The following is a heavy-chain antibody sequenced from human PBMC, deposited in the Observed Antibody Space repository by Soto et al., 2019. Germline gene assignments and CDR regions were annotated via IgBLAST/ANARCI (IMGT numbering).Heavy chain of an antibody. CDR1: GFSLTTNEVV. J-gene: IGHJ4*01. CDR2: IYGNGDE. D-gene: IGHD2-15*01. CDR3: AFRAAVTWADY. V-gene: IGHV2-5*01. Sequence: SGTTLVNPPQTLTLTCTFSGFSLTTNEVVVGLVRQPPGKAPEWLTFIYGNGDERYSPSLISRVTITKDSSKNQVVLTMTNMEPVETAPYYCAFRAAVTWADYGGHGSLDTVSS.